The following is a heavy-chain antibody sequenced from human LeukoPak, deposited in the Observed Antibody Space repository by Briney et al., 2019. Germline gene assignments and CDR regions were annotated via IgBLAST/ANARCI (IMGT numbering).Heavy chain of an antibody. V-gene: IGHV4-34*01. CDR3: ATGYSNRRADV. CDR1: GGSFSGYY. D-gene: IGHD4-11*01. J-gene: IGHJ6*02. CDR2: INHSGST. Sequence: SSETLSLTCAVHGGSFSGYYWSWIRQPPGKGLEWIGEINHSGSTNYNPSLKSRVTISVDTSKNQFSLKLSSVTAADTAVYYCATGYSNRRADVWGQGTTVTVSS.